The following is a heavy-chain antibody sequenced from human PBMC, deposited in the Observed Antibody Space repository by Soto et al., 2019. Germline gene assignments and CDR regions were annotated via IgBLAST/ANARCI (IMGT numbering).Heavy chain of an antibody. CDR3: ATVAAYEYSCDN. V-gene: IGHV3-48*02. CDR2: ITSTSSTI. Sequence: EVQLVESGGGLVQPGGSLRLSCAASGLSFNFYSMNWVRQAPGKGLEWVSYITSTSSTIYYADSVRGRFTISRDNAKNSLYLQLNSLRDEDTAIYYCATVAAYEYSCDNWGQGTLVTVS. D-gene: IGHD3-16*01. J-gene: IGHJ4*02. CDR1: GLSFNFYS.